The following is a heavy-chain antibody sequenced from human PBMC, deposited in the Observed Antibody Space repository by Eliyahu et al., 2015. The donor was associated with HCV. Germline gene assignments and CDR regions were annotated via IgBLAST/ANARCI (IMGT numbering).Heavy chain of an antibody. CDR2: IYYSGST. Sequence: QLQLQESGPGLVKPSETLSLTCTVSGGSIXSSSYYWGWIRQPPGKGLEWIGSIYYSGSTYYNPSLKSRVTISVDTSKNQFSLKLSSVTAADTAVYYCAGLFPMIVVVTPKDDAFDIWGQGTMVTVSS. D-gene: IGHD3-22*01. J-gene: IGHJ3*02. CDR1: GGSIXSSSYY. V-gene: IGHV4-39*01. CDR3: AGLFPMIVVVTPKDDAFDI.